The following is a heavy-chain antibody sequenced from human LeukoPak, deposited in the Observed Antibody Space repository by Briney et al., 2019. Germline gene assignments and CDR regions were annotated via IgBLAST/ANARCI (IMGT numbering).Heavy chain of an antibody. CDR1: GGSFSGYY. V-gene: IGHV4-34*01. CDR3: ARESGGSYYRYFDY. CDR2: INHSGST. J-gene: IGHJ4*02. D-gene: IGHD1-26*01. Sequence: SSETLSLTCAVYGGSFSGYYWSWIRPPPGKGLEWIGEINHSGSTNYNPSLKSRVTISVDTSKNQFSLKLSSVTAADTAVYYCARESGGSYYRYFDYWGQGTLVTVSS.